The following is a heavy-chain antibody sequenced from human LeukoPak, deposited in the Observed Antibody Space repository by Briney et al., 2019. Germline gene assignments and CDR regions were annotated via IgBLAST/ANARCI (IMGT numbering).Heavy chain of an antibody. CDR1: GGSISSSSYY. CDR2: IYYSGST. V-gene: IGHV4-39*01. CDR3: ARQNPSYYDFWSGFIQYYFDY. J-gene: IGHJ4*02. Sequence: TPSETLSLTCTVSGGSISSSSYYWGWIRQPPGMGLEWIGSIYYSGSTYYNPSLKSRVTISVDTSKNQFSLKLSSVTAADTAVYYCARQNPSYYDFWSGFIQYYFDYWGQGTLVTVSS. D-gene: IGHD3-3*01.